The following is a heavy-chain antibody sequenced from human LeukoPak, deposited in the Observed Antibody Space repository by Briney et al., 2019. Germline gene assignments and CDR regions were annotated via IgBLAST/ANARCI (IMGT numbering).Heavy chain of an antibody. J-gene: IGHJ5*02. CDR3: ARQEYCSGGSCYTWFDP. CDR1: GYSINNHW. V-gene: IGHV5-51*01. D-gene: IGHD2-15*01. CDR2: IYPADSDI. Sequence: GESLKISCKGSGYSINNHWIGWVRQMPGKGLEWMGIIYPADSDIRYSPSFQGQVTISADKSISTVYLQWSSLKASDTAMYYCARQEYCSGGSCYTWFDPWGQGTLVTVSS.